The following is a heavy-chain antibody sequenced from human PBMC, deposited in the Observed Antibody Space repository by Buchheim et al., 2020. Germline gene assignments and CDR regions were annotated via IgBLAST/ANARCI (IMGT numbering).Heavy chain of an antibody. J-gene: IGHJ4*02. CDR1: GFTFSSYA. V-gene: IGHV3-30*04. Sequence: QVQLVESGGGVVQPGRSLRLSCAASGFTFSSYAMHWVRQAPGKGLEWVAVISYDGSNKYYADSVKGRFTISRDNSKKTLYLQMNSLRAEDTAVYYCARGLVIKPLGYFDYWGQGTL. CDR2: ISYDGSNK. D-gene: IGHD3/OR15-3a*01. CDR3: ARGLVIKPLGYFDY.